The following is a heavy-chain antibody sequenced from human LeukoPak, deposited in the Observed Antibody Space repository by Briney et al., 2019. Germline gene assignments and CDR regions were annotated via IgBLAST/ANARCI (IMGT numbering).Heavy chain of an antibody. V-gene: IGHV1-69*13. CDR3: ASSLNTAGGYYYYYMDV. Sequence: SVKVSCKASGGTFSSYAISWLRQATGQGLEWMGLIIPIFGTANYAQKFQGRVTITADESTSTAYMEMSSLRSEDTAVYYCASSLNTAGGYYYYYMDVWGKGTTVTISS. J-gene: IGHJ6*03. CDR1: GGTFSSYA. CDR2: IIPIFGTA. D-gene: IGHD5-18*01.